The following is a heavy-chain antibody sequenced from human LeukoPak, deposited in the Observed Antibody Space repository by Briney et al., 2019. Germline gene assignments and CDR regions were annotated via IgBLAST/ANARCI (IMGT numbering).Heavy chain of an antibody. CDR2: INADNGNT. D-gene: IGHD3-22*01. CDR1: GFTFTTYA. V-gene: IGHV1-3*01. J-gene: IGHJ5*02. Sequence: ASVKVFCKASGFTFTTYAMHWVRQAPGQRLEWMGWINADNGNTEYSQKFQGRVTISRDTSASTAYMELSSLRSEDTAVYYCATCYDSSGYPGRWFDPWGQGTLVTVSS. CDR3: ATCYDSSGYPGRWFDP.